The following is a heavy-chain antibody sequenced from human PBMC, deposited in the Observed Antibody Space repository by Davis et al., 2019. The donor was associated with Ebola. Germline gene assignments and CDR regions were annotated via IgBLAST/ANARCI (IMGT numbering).Heavy chain of an antibody. D-gene: IGHD1-20*01. CDR3: ARSRLTGASFDY. J-gene: IGHJ4*02. CDR1: GFTLSGYS. CDR2: ISGFSSRI. V-gene: IGHV3-48*04. Sequence: GESLKISCAASGFTLSGYSMNWVRQAPGKGPEWLSYISGFSSRIYYADSVKGRFTTSRDNAKNSLYLQMESLRVEDTAVYYCARSRLTGASFDYWGQGTLVTVSS.